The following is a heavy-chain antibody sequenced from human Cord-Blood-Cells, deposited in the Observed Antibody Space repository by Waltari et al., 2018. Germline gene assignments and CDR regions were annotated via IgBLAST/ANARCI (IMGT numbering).Heavy chain of an antibody. CDR2: IKQDGREK. CDR3: ARSRDYYFDY. V-gene: IGHV3-7*01. Sequence: EVQLVESGGGLVQPGGSLRLSCAASGFTFSSYWMSWVRQAPGKGVEWVANIKQDGREKYYVDSVKGRFTSSRDNAKNALYLQMNSLRAEDTAVYYCARSRDYYFDYWGQGTLVTVSS. J-gene: IGHJ4*02. CDR1: GFTFSSYW.